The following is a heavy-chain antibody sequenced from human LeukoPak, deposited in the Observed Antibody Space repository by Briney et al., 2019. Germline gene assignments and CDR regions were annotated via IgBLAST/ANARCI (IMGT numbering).Heavy chain of an antibody. CDR3: AKDLKRYSYGSFFDY. J-gene: IGHJ4*02. D-gene: IGHD5-18*01. V-gene: IGHV3-30*02. Sequence: GSLRLSCAASGFTFSSYGMHWVRQAPGKGLEWVAFIRYDGSNKYYADSVKGRFTISRDNSKNTLYLQMNSLRAEDTAVYYCAKDLKRYSYGSFFDYWGQGTLVTVSS. CDR1: GFTFSSYG. CDR2: IRYDGSNK.